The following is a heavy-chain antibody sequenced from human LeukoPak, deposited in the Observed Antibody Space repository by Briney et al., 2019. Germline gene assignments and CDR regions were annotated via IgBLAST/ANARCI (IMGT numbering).Heavy chain of an antibody. J-gene: IGHJ3*02. Sequence: GASVKVSCKASGYTFTGYYMHWVRQAPGQGVEWMGWINPNSGGTNYAQKFQGRVTMTRDTSISTAYMELSRLRSDDTAVYYCARDPPRWELDAFDIWGQGTMVTVSS. CDR2: INPNSGGT. D-gene: IGHD1-26*01. V-gene: IGHV1-2*02. CDR1: GYTFTGYY. CDR3: ARDPPRWELDAFDI.